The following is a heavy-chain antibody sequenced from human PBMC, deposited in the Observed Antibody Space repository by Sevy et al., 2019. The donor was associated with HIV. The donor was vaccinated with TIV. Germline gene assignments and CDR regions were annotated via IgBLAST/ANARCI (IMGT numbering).Heavy chain of an antibody. CDR3: ARDDTVIGSSWYGAFDI. D-gene: IGHD6-13*01. CDR2: INPSGGST. CDR1: GYTFSSYY. V-gene: IGHV1-46*01. Sequence: ASVKVSCKASGYTFSSYYMHWVRQAPGQGLEWMGLINPSGGSTSYAQKFQGRVTMTRDTSTSTVYMELSRLRSEDTAVYYCARDDTVIGSSWYGAFDIWGQGTMVTVSS. J-gene: IGHJ3*02.